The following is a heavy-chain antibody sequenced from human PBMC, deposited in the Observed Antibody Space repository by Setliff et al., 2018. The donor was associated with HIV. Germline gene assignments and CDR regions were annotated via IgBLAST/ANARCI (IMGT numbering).Heavy chain of an antibody. CDR2: IRYDGSDN. CDR3: AKDVGGGSGHYPLYMDV. CDR1: GFTFSNYG. V-gene: IGHV3-30*02. D-gene: IGHD3-3*01. Sequence: GGSLRLSCAAPGFTFSNYGMHWVREAPGKGQEWVIFIRYDGSDNYYIDSVKGRFTSSRDNSKNTLYLQMNSLRDEDTAVYYCAKDVGGGSGHYPLYMDVWGKGTTVTAP. J-gene: IGHJ6*03.